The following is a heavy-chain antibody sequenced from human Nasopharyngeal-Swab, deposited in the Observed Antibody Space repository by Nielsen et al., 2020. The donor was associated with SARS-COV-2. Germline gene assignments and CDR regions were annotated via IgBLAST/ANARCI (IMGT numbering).Heavy chain of an antibody. V-gene: IGHV4-61*02. CDR3: ARGRVVPAASRYGMDV. J-gene: IGHJ6*02. CDR2: IYTSGST. Sequence: SETLSPTCTVSGGSISSGSYYWSWIRQPAGKGLEWIGRIYTSGSTNYNPSLKSRVTISVDTSKNQFSLKLSSVTAADTAVYYCARGRVVPAASRYGMDVWGQGTTVTVSS. CDR1: GGSISSGSYY. D-gene: IGHD2-2*01.